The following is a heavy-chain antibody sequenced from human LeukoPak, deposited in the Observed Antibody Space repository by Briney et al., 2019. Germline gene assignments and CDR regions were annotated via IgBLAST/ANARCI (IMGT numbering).Heavy chain of an antibody. J-gene: IGHJ5*02. D-gene: IGHD2-2*01. Sequence: PGGSLRLSCAASGFTFSSYWKSWVRQAPGKGLEWVANIKQDGSEKYYVDSVKGRFTISRDNAKNSLYLQMNSLRAEDTAVYYCASKNRYCSGTSCYGNWFDPWGQGTLVTVSS. V-gene: IGHV3-7*01. CDR3: ASKNRYCSGTSCYGNWFDP. CDR1: GFTFSSYW. CDR2: IKQDGSEK.